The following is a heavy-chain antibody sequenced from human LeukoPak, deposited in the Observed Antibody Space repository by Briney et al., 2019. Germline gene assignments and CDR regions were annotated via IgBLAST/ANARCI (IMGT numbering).Heavy chain of an antibody. CDR3: ARVAYSSGWYSLNHYYYYMDV. Sequence: GGSLRLSCAASGFTFSSYAMHWVRQAPGKGLEWVAVISYDGSNKYYADSVKGRFTISRDNAKNSLYLQMNSLRAEDTAVYYSARVAYSSGWYSLNHYYYYMDVWGKGTTVTVSS. CDR2: ISYDGSNK. CDR1: GFTFSSYA. V-gene: IGHV3-30*04. D-gene: IGHD6-19*01. J-gene: IGHJ6*03.